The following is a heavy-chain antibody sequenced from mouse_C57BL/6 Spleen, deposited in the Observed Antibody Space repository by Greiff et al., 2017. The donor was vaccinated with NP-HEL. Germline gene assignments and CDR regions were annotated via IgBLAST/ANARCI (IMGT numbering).Heavy chain of an antibody. CDR1: GYAFSSSW. Sequence: VKLMESGPELVKPGASVKISCKASGYAFSSSWMNWVKQRPGKGLEWIGRIYPGDGGTNYNGKFKGKATLTADKSSSTAYMQLSSLTSADSAVSFCARSSRGDYWGQGTTLTVSS. V-gene: IGHV1-82*01. J-gene: IGHJ2*01. CDR2: IYPGDGGT. D-gene: IGHD1-1*01. CDR3: ARSSRGDY.